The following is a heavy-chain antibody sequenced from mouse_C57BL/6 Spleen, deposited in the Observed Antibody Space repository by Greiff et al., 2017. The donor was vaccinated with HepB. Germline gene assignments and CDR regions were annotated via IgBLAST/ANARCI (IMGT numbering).Heavy chain of an antibody. V-gene: IGHV1-22*01. D-gene: IGHD4-1*01. Sequence: EVKLVESGPELVKPGASVKMSCKASGYTFTDYNMHWVKQSHGKSLEWIGYINPNNGGTSYNQKFKGKATLTVNKSSSTAYMELRSLTSEDSAVYYCARGNWDGYFDYWGQGTTLTVSS. CDR3: ARGNWDGYFDY. J-gene: IGHJ2*01. CDR1: GYTFTDYN. CDR2: INPNNGGT.